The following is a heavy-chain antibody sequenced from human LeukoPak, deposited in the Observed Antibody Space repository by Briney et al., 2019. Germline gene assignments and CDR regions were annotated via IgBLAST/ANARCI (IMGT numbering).Heavy chain of an antibody. V-gene: IGHV4-34*01. CDR3: ARGGIAARPRAFDI. CDR1: GGSFSGYY. Sequence: SETLSLTCAVYGGSFSGYYWSWIRQPPGKGLEWIGEINHSGSTNYNPSLKSRVTISVDTSKNQFSLKMSSVTAADTAVYYCARGGIAARPRAFDIWGQGTMVTVSS. J-gene: IGHJ3*02. CDR2: INHSGST. D-gene: IGHD6-6*01.